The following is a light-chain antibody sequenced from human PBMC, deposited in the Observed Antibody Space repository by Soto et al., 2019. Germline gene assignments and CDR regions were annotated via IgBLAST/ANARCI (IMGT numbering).Light chain of an antibody. Sequence: EIVMTQSPDTLSVSPGERVTLSCRASQNVRSNLAWYHQKAGQAPRLLIYGASTRANDIPARFSGSGSGTEFTLTIRSLQSEDSAIYYCQQHNDWPATFGQGTKVEIK. CDR1: QNVRSN. V-gene: IGKV3-15*01. J-gene: IGKJ1*01. CDR2: GAS. CDR3: QQHNDWPAT.